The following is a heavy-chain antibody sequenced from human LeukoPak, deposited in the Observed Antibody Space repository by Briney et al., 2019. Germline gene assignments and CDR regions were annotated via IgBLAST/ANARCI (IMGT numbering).Heavy chain of an antibody. CDR3: ASLPRYCSGGSCYTRFDY. J-gene: IGHJ4*02. CDR2: IYSGGST. V-gene: IGHV3-66*01. Sequence: PGGSLRLSCAASGFTVSSNYMSWVRQAPGKGLEWVSVIYSGGSTYYADSVKGRFTISRDNSKNTLYLQMNSLRAEDTAVYYCASLPRYCSGGSCYTRFDYWGQGTLVTVSS. CDR1: GFTVSSNY. D-gene: IGHD2-15*01.